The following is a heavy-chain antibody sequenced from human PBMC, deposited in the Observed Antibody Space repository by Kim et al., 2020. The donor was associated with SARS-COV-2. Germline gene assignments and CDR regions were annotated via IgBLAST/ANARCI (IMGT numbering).Heavy chain of an antibody. J-gene: IGHJ6*02. CDR2: ISSSSSTI. CDR1: GFTFSSYS. CDR3: AREEYDSGWGNYYYYGMDV. V-gene: IGHV3-48*02. D-gene: IGHD6-19*01. Sequence: GGSLRLSCAASGFTFSSYSMNWVRQAPGKGLEWVSYISSSSSTIYYADSVKGRFTISRDNAKNSLYLQMNSLRDEDTAVYYCAREEYDSGWGNYYYYGMDVWGQGTTVTVSS.